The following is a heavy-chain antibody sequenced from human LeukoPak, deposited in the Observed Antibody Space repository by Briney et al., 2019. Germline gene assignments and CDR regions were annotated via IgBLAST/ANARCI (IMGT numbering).Heavy chain of an antibody. CDR3: AKDPGIYEMGY. CDR1: GFTFSSYS. Sequence: GGSLRLSCAASGFTFSSYSMNWVRQAPGKGLEWVSYISSSSSTIYYADSVKGRFTISRDNAKNSLYLQMNSLRAEDTAVYYCAKDPGIYEMGYWGQGTLVTVSS. D-gene: IGHD5-12*01. CDR2: ISSSSSTI. J-gene: IGHJ4*02. V-gene: IGHV3-48*01.